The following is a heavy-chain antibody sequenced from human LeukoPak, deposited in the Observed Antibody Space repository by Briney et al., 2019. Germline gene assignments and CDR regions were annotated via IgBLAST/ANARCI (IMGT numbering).Heavy chain of an antibody. V-gene: IGHV1-69*01. CDR3: ARGVLGDQLGNTAMVTYFDY. J-gene: IGHJ4*02. CDR1: GGTFSSYA. Sequence: SVKVSCKASGGTFSSYAISWVRQAPGQGLEWMGGIIPIFGTANYAQKFQGRVTITADDSTSTAYMELSSLRSEDTAVYYCARGVLGDQLGNTAMVTYFDYWGQGTLVTVSS. D-gene: IGHD5-18*01. CDR2: IIPIFGTA.